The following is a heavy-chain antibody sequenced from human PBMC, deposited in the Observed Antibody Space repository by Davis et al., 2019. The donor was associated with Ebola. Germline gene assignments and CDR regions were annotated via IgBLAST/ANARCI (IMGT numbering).Heavy chain of an antibody. V-gene: IGHV3-9*01. Sequence: PGGSLRLSCAASGFTFDDYPMHWVRQVPGKGLEWVSHISWDGGNVDYADSVKGRFTISRDNAKNSLYLQMDSLRADDTAVYYCARDVGGRAGYWGQGTLVTVSS. J-gene: IGHJ4*02. CDR3: ARDVGGRAGY. CDR2: ISWDGGNV. CDR1: GFTFDDYP.